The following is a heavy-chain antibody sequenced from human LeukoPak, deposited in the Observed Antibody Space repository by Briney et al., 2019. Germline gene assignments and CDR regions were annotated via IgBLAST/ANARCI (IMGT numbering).Heavy chain of an antibody. J-gene: IGHJ4*02. CDR2: ISGSGGST. CDR1: GFTFSSYA. CDR3: TRGSHSSAPAVVLFDY. D-gene: IGHD2-8*02. Sequence: PGGSLRLSCAASGFTFSSYAMSWVRQAPGKGLEWVTAISGSGGSTYYADSVKGRFTISRDNAKNTVILQMNSLGAEDTAVYYCTRGSHSSAPAVVLFDYWGQGTLVTVPS. V-gene: IGHV3-23*01.